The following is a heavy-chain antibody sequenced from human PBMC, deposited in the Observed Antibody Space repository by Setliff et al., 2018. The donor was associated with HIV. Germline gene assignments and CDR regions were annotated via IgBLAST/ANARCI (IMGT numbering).Heavy chain of an antibody. Sequence: PSETLSLTCTVSGGSIDSTSYYWGWIRQPPGKGLEWIGSIYYSGTTYYNPSLKSRVTISVDRSRNQFSLTLSSVTAADTAVYYCARGHIRRIQVWTTPETDLDFWGQGNLVTVPQ. V-gene: IGHV4-39*01. CDR1: GGSIDSTSYY. J-gene: IGHJ4*02. CDR2: IYYSGTT. D-gene: IGHD5-18*01. CDR3: ARGHIRRIQVWTTPETDLDF.